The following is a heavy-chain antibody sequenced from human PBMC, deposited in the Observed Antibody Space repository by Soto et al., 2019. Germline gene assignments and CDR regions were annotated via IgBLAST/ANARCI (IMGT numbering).Heavy chain of an antibody. CDR2: MNPNSGNT. V-gene: IGHV1-8*01. Sequence: ASVKVSCQASGYTFTSYDINWVRQATGQGLEWMGWMNPNSGNTGYAQKFQGRVTMTRNTSISTAYMELSSLRSEDTAVYYCARRGAGYYYYYYMDVWGKGTTVTVSS. J-gene: IGHJ6*03. CDR1: GYTFTSYD. CDR3: ARRGAGYYYYYYMDV. D-gene: IGHD3-10*01.